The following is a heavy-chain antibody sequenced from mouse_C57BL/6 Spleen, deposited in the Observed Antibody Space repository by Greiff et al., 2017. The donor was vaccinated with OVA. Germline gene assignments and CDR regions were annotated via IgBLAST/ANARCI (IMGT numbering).Heavy chain of an antibody. Sequence: EVQVVESGGGLVQPGGSLSLSCAASGFTFTDYYMSWVRQPPGKALEWLGFIRNKANGYTTEYSASVKGRFTISRDNSQSILYLQMNALRAEDGATYYCARYDGNYWYFDVWGTGTTVTVSS. J-gene: IGHJ1*03. D-gene: IGHD1-1*01. V-gene: IGHV7-3*01. CDR2: IRNKANGYTT. CDR1: GFTFTDYY. CDR3: ARYDGNYWYFDV.